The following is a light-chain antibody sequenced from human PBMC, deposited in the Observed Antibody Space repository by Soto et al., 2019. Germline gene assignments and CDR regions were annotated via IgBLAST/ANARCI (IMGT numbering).Light chain of an antibody. CDR1: SSSIGTNF. CDR3: AAWDDNLSTYV. Sequence: QSVLTQPPSASGTPGQRVSISCSGYSSSIGTNFVYWYQQLPGTAPKVLIHSNNQRPSGVPDRFSGSKSGTSASLAISGFRSEDEADYYCAAWDDNLSTYVFGSGTKVTVL. J-gene: IGLJ1*01. CDR2: SNN. V-gene: IGLV1-47*02.